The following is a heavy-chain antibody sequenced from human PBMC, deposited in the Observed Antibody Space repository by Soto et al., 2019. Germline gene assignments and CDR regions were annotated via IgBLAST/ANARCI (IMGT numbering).Heavy chain of an antibody. CDR2: IYYSGST. J-gene: IGHJ6*02. D-gene: IGHD2-2*01. CDR3: VREGRDEAMQQDYYYGMDV. V-gene: IGHV4-59*01. Sequence: LETLSLTCTVSGGSSSSYYWSWIRQPPGKGLEWIGYIYYSGSTNYNPSLKSRVTISVDTSKNQFSLKLSSVTAADTAVYYCVREGRDEAMQQDYYYGMDVWGQGTTVTVSS. CDR1: GGSSSSYY.